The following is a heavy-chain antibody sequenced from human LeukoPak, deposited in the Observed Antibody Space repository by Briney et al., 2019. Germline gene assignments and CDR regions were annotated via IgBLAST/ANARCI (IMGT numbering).Heavy chain of an antibody. V-gene: IGHV3-21*01. CDR1: GFTLSTYN. J-gene: IGHJ3*02. CDR2: ITSRSTY. Sequence: GGSLRLSCAASGFTLSTYNTHWVRQAPGKGLEWVSSITSRSTYYADLVKGRFTISRDNAENSLYLQINSLRAEDTGVYYCARERVTTTAFDIWGQGTMVTVSS. CDR3: ARERVTTTAFDI. D-gene: IGHD5-12*01.